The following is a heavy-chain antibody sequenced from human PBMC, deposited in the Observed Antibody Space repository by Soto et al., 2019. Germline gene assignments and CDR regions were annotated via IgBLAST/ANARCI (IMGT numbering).Heavy chain of an antibody. J-gene: IGHJ4*02. CDR3: AKPGGLYGDYGHHFDY. D-gene: IGHD4-17*01. CDR2: ISYDGNNQ. Sequence: QVQLVESGGGVVQPGRSLRLSCAASGFTFSRFGMHWVRQAPGKGLDWVAAISYDGNNQYHVDSVKGRFTISRDNSKSTLYLQMNSLSAEDTAVYYCAKPGGLYGDYGHHFDYWGQGTLVTVSS. CDR1: GFTFSRFG. V-gene: IGHV3-30*18.